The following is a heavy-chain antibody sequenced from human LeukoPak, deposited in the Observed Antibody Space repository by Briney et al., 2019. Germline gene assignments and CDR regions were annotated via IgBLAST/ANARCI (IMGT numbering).Heavy chain of an antibody. Sequence: GGSLRLSCAASGFTFSSYSMNWVRQAPGKGLEWVSSISSSSSYIYYADSVKGRFTISRDNAKNSLYLQMNSLRAEDTAVYYCARDGTYYDILTGYYSSGLFDYWGQGTLVTVSS. CDR1: GFTFSSYS. D-gene: IGHD3-9*01. CDR2: ISSSSSYI. V-gene: IGHV3-21*01. CDR3: ARDGTYYDILTGYYSSGLFDY. J-gene: IGHJ4*02.